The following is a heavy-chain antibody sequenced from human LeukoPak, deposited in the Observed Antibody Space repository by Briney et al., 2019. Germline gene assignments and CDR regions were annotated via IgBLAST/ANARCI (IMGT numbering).Heavy chain of an antibody. D-gene: IGHD6-13*01. CDR1: GCSISRYC. CDR2: IYTSGST. V-gene: IGHV4-4*07. Sequence: PSETLSLTCTVSGCSISRYCLTWIRQAAGKGLEWIGRIYTSGSTNYNPSLKSRATMSVDTSKNQFSLKLSSVTAADTAVYYCAKGPNPMYSSSWYFDYWGQGTLVTVSS. CDR3: AKGPNPMYSSSWYFDY. J-gene: IGHJ4*02.